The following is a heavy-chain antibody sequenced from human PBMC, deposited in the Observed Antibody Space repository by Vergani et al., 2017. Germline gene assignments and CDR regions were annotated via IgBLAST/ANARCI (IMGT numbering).Heavy chain of an antibody. CDR2: ISSSSSYI. V-gene: IGHV3-21*01. D-gene: IGHD1-26*01. Sequence: EVQLVESGGGLVKPGGSLRLSCAASGFTFSSYSMNWVRQAPGKGLEWVSSISSSSSYIYYADSVKGRFTISRDNSKNTLYLQMNSLTAEDTAVYYCARDAMVGLKGDYYSDYWGQGTLVTVSS. J-gene: IGHJ4*02. CDR3: ARDAMVGLKGDYYSDY. CDR1: GFTFSSYS.